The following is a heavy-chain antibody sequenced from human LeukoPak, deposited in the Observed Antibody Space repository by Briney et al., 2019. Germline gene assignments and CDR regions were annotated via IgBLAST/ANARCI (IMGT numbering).Heavy chain of an antibody. Sequence: ASVKVSCKASGYSFTDYFIYWVRQAPGPGLESVGYISPNSGDTNYAQKFQGRVTLTRDTSISTTYMELSRMTSDDTAVYYCSREADCGDTSCSHDYWGQGTLVTVSS. J-gene: IGHJ4*02. CDR1: GYSFTDYF. CDR2: ISPNSGDT. D-gene: IGHD2-2*01. CDR3: SREADCGDTSCSHDY. V-gene: IGHV1-2*02.